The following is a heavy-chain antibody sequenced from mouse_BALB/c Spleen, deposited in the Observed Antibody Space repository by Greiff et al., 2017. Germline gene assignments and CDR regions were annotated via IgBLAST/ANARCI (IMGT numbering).Heavy chain of an antibody. CDR3: ARFDDGYYYAMDY. D-gene: IGHD2-3*01. CDR1: GYAFSSSW. Sequence: VQLQQSGPELVKPGASVKISCKASGYAFSSSWMNWVKQRPGQGLEWIGRIYPGDGDTNYNGKFKGKATLTADKSSSTAYMQLSSLTSVDSAVYFCARFDDGYYYAMDYWGQGTSVTVSS. V-gene: IGHV1-82*01. J-gene: IGHJ4*01. CDR2: IYPGDGDT.